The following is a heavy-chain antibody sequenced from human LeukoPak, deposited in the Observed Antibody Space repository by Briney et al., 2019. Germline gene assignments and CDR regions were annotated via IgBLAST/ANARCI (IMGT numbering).Heavy chain of an antibody. Sequence: GESLKISCKGSGYSFTSYWIGWVRQMPGKGLEWMRIIYPGDSDTRYSPSFQGQVTISADKSISTAYLQWSSLKASDTAMYYCARGPPPYYYDSSGYSRAFDIWGQGTMVTVSS. CDR3: ARGPPPYYYDSSGYSRAFDI. V-gene: IGHV5-51*01. CDR1: GYSFTSYW. J-gene: IGHJ3*02. CDR2: IYPGDSDT. D-gene: IGHD3-22*01.